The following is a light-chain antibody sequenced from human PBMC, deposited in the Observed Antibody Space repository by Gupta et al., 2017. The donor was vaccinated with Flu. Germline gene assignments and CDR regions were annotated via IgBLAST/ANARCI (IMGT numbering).Light chain of an antibody. CDR2: EVS. Sequence: QSALTQPASVSGSPGQSIPISCSGTSSHVGGYNYVSWYQQHPGKAPKLMIYEVSNRPSGVSNRFSGSKSGNTASLTISGLQAEDEADYYCSSYTSSSTLVFGGGTKLTVL. CDR3: SSYTSSSTLV. CDR1: SSHVGGYNY. V-gene: IGLV2-14*01. J-gene: IGLJ2*01.